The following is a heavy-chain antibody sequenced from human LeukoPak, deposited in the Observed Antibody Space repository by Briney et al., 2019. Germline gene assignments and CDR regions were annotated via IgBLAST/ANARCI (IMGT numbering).Heavy chain of an antibody. D-gene: IGHD6-19*01. Sequence: PGGSRRLSWAASGFTFNSEAMTWVRQGPGEGLEWVSSISDSGGTTYYADSVKGRFTISRDNSKNTVYLQMNSLRAEDTALYYCAKGLGFLPQFDYWGQGTLVAVSS. V-gene: IGHV3-23*01. J-gene: IGHJ4*02. CDR3: AKGLGFLPQFDY. CDR1: GFTFNSEA. CDR2: ISDSGGTT.